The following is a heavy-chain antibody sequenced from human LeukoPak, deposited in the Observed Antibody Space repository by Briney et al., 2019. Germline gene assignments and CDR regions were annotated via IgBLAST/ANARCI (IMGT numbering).Heavy chain of an antibody. CDR3: ARGSGSPYYFDY. V-gene: IGHV2-70*04. CDR1: GFSVSTSGMR. Sequence: EPGPTLVNPTQTLTLTCTFSGFSVSTSGMRVSWIRQPPGKALEWLARIDWDDDKFYSTSLKTRLTISKDTSKNQVVLTMTNMDPVDTAMYYCARGSGSPYYFDYWGQGTLVTVSS. J-gene: IGHJ4*02. D-gene: IGHD3-22*01. CDR2: IDWDDDK.